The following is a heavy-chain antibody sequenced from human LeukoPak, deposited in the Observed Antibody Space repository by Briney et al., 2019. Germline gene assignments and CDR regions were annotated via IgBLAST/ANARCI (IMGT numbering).Heavy chain of an antibody. CDR3: ARVGQWLGNNWFDP. J-gene: IGHJ5*02. V-gene: IGHV3-30*04. CDR2: ISYDGSNK. D-gene: IGHD6-19*01. CDR1: GFTFSSYA. Sequence: GGSLRLSCAASGFTFSSYAMHWVRQAPGKGLEWVAVISYDGSNKYYADSVKGRFTISRDNSKNTLYLQMNSLRAEDTAVYYCARVGQWLGNNWFDPWGQGTLVTVSS.